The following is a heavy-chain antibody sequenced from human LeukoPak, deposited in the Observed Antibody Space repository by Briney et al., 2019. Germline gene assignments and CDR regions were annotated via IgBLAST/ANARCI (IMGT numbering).Heavy chain of an antibody. D-gene: IGHD6-19*01. CDR1: GYTFRNHG. Sequence: ASVKVSCTASGYTFRNHGIPWVRQPPGQGLGWMGCITAYNDDTKYAQKLQGRVTMTTDTSTSTAYLELRSLGSDDTAVYYCARDPSNTSGWYAYFDFWGRGTLVTVSS. CDR3: ARDPSNTSGWYAYFDF. CDR2: ITAYNDDT. V-gene: IGHV1-18*04. J-gene: IGHJ2*01.